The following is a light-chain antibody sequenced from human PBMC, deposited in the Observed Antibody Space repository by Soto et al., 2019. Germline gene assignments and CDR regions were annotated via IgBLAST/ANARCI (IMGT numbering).Light chain of an antibody. Sequence: EIVMTQSPATLSVSPGERATLSCRVSQSVSTNLAWYQQKPGQSPRLLIYGASTRATGIPARFSGSGSETEFTLTISSLQSEDFAVYYCQQYTNWPPYTFGQGTNLEIK. CDR3: QQYTNWPPYT. V-gene: IGKV3-15*01. CDR1: QSVSTN. CDR2: GAS. J-gene: IGKJ2*01.